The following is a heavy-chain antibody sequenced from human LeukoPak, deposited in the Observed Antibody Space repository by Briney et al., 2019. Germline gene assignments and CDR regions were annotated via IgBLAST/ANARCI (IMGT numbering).Heavy chain of an antibody. D-gene: IGHD3-22*01. CDR1: GFTFSNYW. V-gene: IGHV3-74*01. CDR2: INSDGSST. Sequence: GGSLRLSCAASGFTFSNYWMHWVRQAPGKGLVWVSRINSDGSSTSYADSVKGRFTTSRDNAKNTLYLQMNSLGAEDTAVYYCATIIYYDSSGLDYWGQGTLVTVSS. CDR3: ATIIYYDSSGLDY. J-gene: IGHJ4*02.